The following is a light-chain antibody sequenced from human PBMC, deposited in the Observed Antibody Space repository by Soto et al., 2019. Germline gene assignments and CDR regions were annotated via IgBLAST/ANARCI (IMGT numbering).Light chain of an antibody. V-gene: IGKV1-27*01. CDR3: QKYDSAPRT. Sequence: DIQMTQSPSSLSASVGDRVTITCRASQGISNYLAWYQQKPGKVPKLLIYAASTLRSGVPSRFSGSGSGTDFTLTISGLQPEDVATYYCQKYDSAPRTFGQGTKVEIK. J-gene: IGKJ1*01. CDR2: AAS. CDR1: QGISNY.